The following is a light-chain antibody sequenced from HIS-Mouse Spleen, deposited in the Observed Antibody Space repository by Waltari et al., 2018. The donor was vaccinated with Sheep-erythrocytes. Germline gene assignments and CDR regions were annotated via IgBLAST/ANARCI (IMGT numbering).Light chain of an antibody. CDR3: CSYAGSYNHV. Sequence: QSALTQPRSVSGSPGPSVTLSCTGTSSDFGGSNYVSWYQQHPGKAPKLMIYDVSKRPSGVPDRFSGSKSGNTASLTISGLQAEDEADYYCCSYAGSYNHVFATGTKVTVL. V-gene: IGLV2-11*01. J-gene: IGLJ1*01. CDR2: DVS. CDR1: SSDFGGSNY.